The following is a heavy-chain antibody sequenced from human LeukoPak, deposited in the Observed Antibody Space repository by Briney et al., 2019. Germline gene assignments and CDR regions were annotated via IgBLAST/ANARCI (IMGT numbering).Heavy chain of an antibody. Sequence: GRSLRLSCAASGFTFSSYAMHWVRQAPGKGLEWVAVISYDGSNNYYADSVKGRFTISRDNSKNTLYLQMNSLRAEDTAVYYCARDQAEYYDILTGPFGWFDPWGQGTLVTVSS. D-gene: IGHD3-9*01. CDR3: ARDQAEYYDILTGPFGWFDP. J-gene: IGHJ5*02. CDR1: GFTFSSYA. CDR2: ISYDGSNN. V-gene: IGHV3-30-3*01.